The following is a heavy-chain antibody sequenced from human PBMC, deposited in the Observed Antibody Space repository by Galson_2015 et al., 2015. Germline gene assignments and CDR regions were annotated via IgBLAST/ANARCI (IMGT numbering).Heavy chain of an antibody. D-gene: IGHD3-22*01. J-gene: IGHJ4*02. CDR2: IWYDGSNK. CDR3: AIQYSYYSSGYKSPPFDY. Sequence: SLRLSCAASGFTFSSYGMHWVRQAPGKGLEWVAVIWYDGSNKYYADSVKGRFTISRDNSKNTLYLQMNSLRAEDTAVYYCAIQYSYYSSGYKSPPFDYWGQGTLVTVSS. V-gene: IGHV3-33*01. CDR1: GFTFSSYG.